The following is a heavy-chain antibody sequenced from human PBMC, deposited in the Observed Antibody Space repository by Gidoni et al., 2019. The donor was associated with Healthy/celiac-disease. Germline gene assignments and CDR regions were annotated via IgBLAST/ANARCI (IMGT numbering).Heavy chain of an antibody. CDR2: IYYSGST. Sequence: QVQLPESGPGLVKPSQTLSLTCTVSGGSISSVDYYWTWIRQPPGKGLEWIGNIYYSGSTFYNPSLKSRVTISVDTSKKQFSLKLNSVTAADTAVYYCAGAIVVVPAVLRGWFDPWGKGTLVTVSS. V-gene: IGHV4-30-4*01. CDR3: AGAIVVVPAVLRGWFDP. D-gene: IGHD2-2*01. J-gene: IGHJ5*02. CDR1: GGSISSVDYY.